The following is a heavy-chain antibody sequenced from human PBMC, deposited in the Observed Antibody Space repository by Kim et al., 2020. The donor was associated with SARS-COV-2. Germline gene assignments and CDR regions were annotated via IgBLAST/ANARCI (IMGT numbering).Heavy chain of an antibody. V-gene: IGHV4-31*02. CDR3: AREGKDIVVVI. D-gene: IGHD2-21*01. CDR2: T. Sequence: TYSTPSLKSRVTISLDTSKSQFSLKLSSVTAADTAVYYCAREGKDIVVVIWGQGTLVTVSS. J-gene: IGHJ4*02.